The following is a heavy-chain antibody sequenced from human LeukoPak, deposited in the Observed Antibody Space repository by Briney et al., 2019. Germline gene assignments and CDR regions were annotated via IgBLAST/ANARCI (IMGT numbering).Heavy chain of an antibody. CDR2: ISGSGGST. CDR3: ASPLWFGELSSLFDY. J-gene: IGHJ4*02. CDR1: GFTFSSYA. Sequence: HSGGSLRLSCTASGFTFSSYAMSWVRQAPGKGLEWVSAISGSGGSTYYADSVKGRFSISRDDSKNTLYLQMNSLRAEDTAVYYCASPLWFGELSSLFDYWGQGTLVTVSS. V-gene: IGHV3-23*01. D-gene: IGHD3-10*01.